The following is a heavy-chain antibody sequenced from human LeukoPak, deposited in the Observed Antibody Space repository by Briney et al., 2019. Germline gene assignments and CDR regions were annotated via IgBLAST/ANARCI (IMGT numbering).Heavy chain of an antibody. Sequence: PLETLSLTCAVYGGSFSGYYWSWIRQPPGKGLEWIGEINHSGSTNYNPSLKSRVTISVDTSKNQFSLKLSSVTAADTAVYYCARQGRGDNYWGQGTLVTVSS. D-gene: IGHD3-16*01. CDR3: ARQGRGDNY. V-gene: IGHV4-34*01. J-gene: IGHJ4*02. CDR2: INHSGST. CDR1: GGSFSGYY.